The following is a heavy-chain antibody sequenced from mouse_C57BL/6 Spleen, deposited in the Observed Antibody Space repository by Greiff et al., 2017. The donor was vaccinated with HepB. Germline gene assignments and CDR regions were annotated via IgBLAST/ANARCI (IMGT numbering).Heavy chain of an antibody. CDR2: IWSGGST. V-gene: IGHV2-2*01. D-gene: IGHD1-3*01. CDR3: ARRMKLDYAMDY. J-gene: IGHJ4*01. Sequence: VQVVESGPGLVQPSQSLSITCTVSGFSLTSYGVHWVRQSPGKGLEWLGVIWSGGSTDYNAAFISRLSISKDNSKSKVFFKMNSLQADDTAIYYCARRMKLDYAMDYWGQGTSVTVSS. CDR1: GFSLTSYG.